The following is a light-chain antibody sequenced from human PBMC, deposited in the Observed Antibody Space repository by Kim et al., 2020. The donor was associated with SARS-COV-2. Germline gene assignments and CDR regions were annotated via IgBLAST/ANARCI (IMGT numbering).Light chain of an antibody. J-gene: IGKJ1*01. CDR2: DAS. V-gene: IGKV3-11*01. Sequence: VSPGERVTRSCRASQSIRSNLAWYQQRPGQAPRLLIYDASNGATGSPDRFSGGGSGTDFTLTISSLESEDFAVYYCQQCNNWPRTFGQGTQVEIK. CDR3: QQCNNWPRT. CDR1: QSIRSN.